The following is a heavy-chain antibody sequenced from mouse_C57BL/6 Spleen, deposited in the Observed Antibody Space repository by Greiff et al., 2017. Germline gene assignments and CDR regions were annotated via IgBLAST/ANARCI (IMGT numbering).Heavy chain of an antibody. J-gene: IGHJ1*03. D-gene: IGHD1-1*01. Sequence: VQLQQSGAELMKPGASVKLSCKATGYTFTGYWIEWVKQRPGHGLEWIGEILPGSGSTNYNEQFKGKATFTADTSSNTAYMQLSSLTTEDSAIYYCARRTPYYYGSTPSYFDVWGTGTTVTVSS. CDR1: GYTFTGYW. V-gene: IGHV1-9*01. CDR3: ARRTPYYYGSTPSYFDV. CDR2: ILPGSGST.